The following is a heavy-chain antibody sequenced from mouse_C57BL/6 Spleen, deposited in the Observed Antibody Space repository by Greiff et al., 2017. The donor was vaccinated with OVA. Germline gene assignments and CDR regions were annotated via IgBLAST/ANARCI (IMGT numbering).Heavy chain of an antibody. CDR1: GYTFTSYW. J-gene: IGHJ4*01. D-gene: IGHD1-1*01. CDR3: ARWTVDYAMDD. Sequence: QVQLQQPGAELVRPGSSVKLSCKASGYTFTSYWMHWVKQRPIQGLEWIGNIDPSDSETHYNQKFKDKATLTVDKSSSTAYMQLSSLTSEDSAVYYCARWTVDYAMDDWGKGTSVTVSS. CDR2: IDPSDSET. V-gene: IGHV1-52*01.